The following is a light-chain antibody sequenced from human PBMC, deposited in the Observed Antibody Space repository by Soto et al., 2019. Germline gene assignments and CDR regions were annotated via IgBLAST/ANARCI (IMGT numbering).Light chain of an antibody. CDR2: EVN. Sequence: QSALTQPASVSGSPGQSITISCTGTSSDVGTYNYVSWYQQHPGKAPKLMIYEVNKRPSGVSNRFSGSKSGNTASLTISGLHAEDEGDYYCSSYTATNTLVLFGGGTKLTVL. J-gene: IGLJ2*01. V-gene: IGLV2-14*01. CDR3: SSYTATNTLVL. CDR1: SSDVGTYNY.